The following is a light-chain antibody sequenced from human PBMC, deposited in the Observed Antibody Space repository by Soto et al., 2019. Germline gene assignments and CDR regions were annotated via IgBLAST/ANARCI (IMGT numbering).Light chain of an antibody. Sequence: QSALTQPASVSGSPGQSITISCTGTSSDFGTYDLVSWYQQHPGKVPKLMIYDVSKRPSGVSNRFSGTKSGNTASLTISGLQAEDEADYYCCSYAGGSTFVLFGGGTKVTVL. CDR2: DVS. CDR1: SSDFGTYDL. CDR3: CSYAGGSTFVL. V-gene: IGLV2-23*02. J-gene: IGLJ2*01.